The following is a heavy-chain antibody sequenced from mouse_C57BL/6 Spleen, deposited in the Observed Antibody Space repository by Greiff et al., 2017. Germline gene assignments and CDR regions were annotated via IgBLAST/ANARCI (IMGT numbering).Heavy chain of an antibody. CDR1: GYTFTSYW. CDR3: ARRRVYYYAMDY. CDR2: FDPSDSYT. Sequence: QVQLQQPGPELVRPGTSVTLSCKASGYTFTSYWMHWVKQRLGQGLVWTGVFDPSDSYTNYNQKFKGKATLTVDTSSSTAYMQVSSLTSASSAVDDCARRRVYYYAMDYWGQGTSVTVSS. J-gene: IGHJ4*01. V-gene: IGHV1-59*01.